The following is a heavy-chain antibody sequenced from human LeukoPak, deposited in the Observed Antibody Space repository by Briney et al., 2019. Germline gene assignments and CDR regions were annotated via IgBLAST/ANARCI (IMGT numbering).Heavy chain of an antibody. D-gene: IGHD2-2*01. J-gene: IGHJ4*02. CDR1: EFTFSFYW. Sequence: GGSLRLSCAASEFTFSFYWMSWVRQAPGKGLEWVANIKQDGSEKYYVDSVKGRFTISRDNAKNSLYLQMNSLRAEDTAVYYCTRDHPAALDYWGQGTLVTVSS. CDR3: TRDHPAALDY. V-gene: IGHV3-7*01. CDR2: IKQDGSEK.